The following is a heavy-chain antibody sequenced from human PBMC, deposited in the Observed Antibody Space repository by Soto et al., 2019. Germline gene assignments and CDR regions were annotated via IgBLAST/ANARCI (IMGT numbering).Heavy chain of an antibody. CDR3: ATSYDSGFDP. D-gene: IGHD3-3*01. CDR2: ITPNNGYT. Sequence: QLQLMQSGGEAKNPWASVKVSCEASGYSFSTYAISWLRQAPGQGLEWMGLITPNNGYTNYAQKFQGRLILTTDIPSSTAYMELTSLRYDDTAMYYCATSYDSGFDPWGQGTLVSVS. CDR1: GYSFSTYA. V-gene: IGHV1-18*01. J-gene: IGHJ5*02.